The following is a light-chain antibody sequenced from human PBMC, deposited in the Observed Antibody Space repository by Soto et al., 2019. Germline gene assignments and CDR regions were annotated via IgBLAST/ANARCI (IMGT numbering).Light chain of an antibody. J-gene: IGLJ7*01. CDR2: DGN. CDR1: RSNSGSNY. V-gene: IGLV1-51*01. Sequence: QSVLTQPPSVSAAPGQKDTISCSGSRSNSGSNYVSWYQHLPGAAPKLLIYDGNKRPSGIPDRFSGSQSGTSATLGISGLHTGDEADYYCGTWDTSLSVVFGGGTQLTVL. CDR3: GTWDTSLSVV.